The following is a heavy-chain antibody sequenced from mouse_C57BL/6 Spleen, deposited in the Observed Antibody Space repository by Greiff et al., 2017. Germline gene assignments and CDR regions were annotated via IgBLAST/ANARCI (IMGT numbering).Heavy chain of an antibody. J-gene: IGHJ1*03. Sequence: QVQLQQSDAELVKPGASVTISCKVSGYTFTDHTIHWMKQRPEQGLEWIGYIYPRDGSTKYNEKFKGKATLTADKSSSTAYMQLNSLTSEDSAVYFCAKIYDGYYWYFDVWGTGTTVTVSS. CDR3: AKIYDGYYWYFDV. V-gene: IGHV1-78*01. D-gene: IGHD2-3*01. CDR1: GYTFTDHT. CDR2: IYPRDGST.